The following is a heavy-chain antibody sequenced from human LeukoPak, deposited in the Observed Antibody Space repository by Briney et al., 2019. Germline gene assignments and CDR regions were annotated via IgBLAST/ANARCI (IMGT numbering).Heavy chain of an antibody. Sequence: GGSLRLSCAASGFTFSSYAMSWVRQAPGRGLEWVSAISGSGGSTYYADSVKGRFTISRDNSKNTLYLQMNSLRAEDTAVYYCAPTEGYGDLDFDYWGQGTLVTVSS. CDR1: GFTFSSYA. D-gene: IGHD4-17*01. CDR3: APTEGYGDLDFDY. CDR2: ISGSGGST. J-gene: IGHJ4*02. V-gene: IGHV3-23*01.